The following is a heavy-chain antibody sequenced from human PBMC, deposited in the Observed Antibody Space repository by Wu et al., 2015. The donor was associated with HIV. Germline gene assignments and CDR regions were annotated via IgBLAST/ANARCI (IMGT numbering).Heavy chain of an antibody. V-gene: IGHV1-2*02. CDR2: INPNSGGT. D-gene: IGHD2-2*01. Sequence: QVQLVQSGAEVKKPGASVKVSCKASGYTFTGYYMHWVRQAPGQGLEWMGWINPNSGGTNYAQKFQGRVTMTRDTSISTAYMELSRLRSGDTAVYYCARDHVWEASPWTDIVVVPAAGGIDYWGQGTLGHRLL. CDR1: GYTFTGYY. J-gene: IGHJ4*02. CDR3: ARDHVWEASPWTDIVVVPAAGGIDY.